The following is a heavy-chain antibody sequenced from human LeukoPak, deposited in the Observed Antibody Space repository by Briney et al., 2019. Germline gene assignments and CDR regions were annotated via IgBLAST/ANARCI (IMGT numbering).Heavy chain of an antibody. CDR2: INHSGST. V-gene: IGHV4-34*01. Sequence: PSETLSLTCAVYGGSFSGYYWSWIRQPPGKGLEWIGEINHSGSTNYNPSLKSRVTISVDTSKNQFSLKLSSVTAADTAVYYCARDPTMVRGVMYYYYYMDVWGKGTTVTISS. J-gene: IGHJ6*03. D-gene: IGHD3-10*01. CDR1: GGSFSGYY. CDR3: ARDPTMVRGVMYYYYYMDV.